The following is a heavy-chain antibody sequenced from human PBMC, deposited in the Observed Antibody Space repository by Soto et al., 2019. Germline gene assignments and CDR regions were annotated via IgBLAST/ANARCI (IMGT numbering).Heavy chain of an antibody. D-gene: IGHD1-7*01. J-gene: IGHJ4*02. CDR2: INPNSGGT. CDR3: APVGITGTAGLHF. V-gene: IGHV1-2*02. CDR1: GYTFSGYY. Sequence: QVQLVQSGAEVKKPGASVKVSCKASGYTFSGYYIHWVRQAPGQGLEWMGWINPNSGGTKYAQKFQGRVTLTRDPSISTAYMELGRLRSDDTATYFCAPVGITGTAGLHFWGQGTLVTVSS.